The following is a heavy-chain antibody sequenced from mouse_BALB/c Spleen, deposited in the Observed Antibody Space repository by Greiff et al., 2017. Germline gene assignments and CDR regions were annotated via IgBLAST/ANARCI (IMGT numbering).Heavy chain of an antibody. J-gene: IGHJ3*01. D-gene: IGHD1-2*01. CDR1: GYTFTSYN. CDR2: IYPGNGDT. V-gene: IGHV1-12*01. CDR3: ARSGTTATPFAY. Sequence: QVQLQQPGAELVKPGASVKMSCKASGYTFTSYNMHWVKQTPGQGLEWIGAIYPGNGDTSYNQKFKGKATLTADKSSSTAYMQLSSLTSEDSAVYYCARSGTTATPFAYWGQGTLVTVSA.